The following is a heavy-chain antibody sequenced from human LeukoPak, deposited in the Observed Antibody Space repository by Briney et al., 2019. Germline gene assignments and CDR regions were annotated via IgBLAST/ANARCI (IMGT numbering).Heavy chain of an antibody. V-gene: IGHV1-3*01. J-gene: IGHJ6*02. CDR1: GYTFTSYA. Sequence: ASVKVSCKASGYTFTSYAVHWVRQAPGQRLEWMGWINAGNGNTKYSQKFQGRVTMTTDTSTSTAYMELRSLRSDDTAVYYCARDGIEYGSGSGNFYSNGMDVWGQGTTVTVSS. D-gene: IGHD3-10*01. CDR3: ARDGIEYGSGSGNFYSNGMDV. CDR2: INAGNGNT.